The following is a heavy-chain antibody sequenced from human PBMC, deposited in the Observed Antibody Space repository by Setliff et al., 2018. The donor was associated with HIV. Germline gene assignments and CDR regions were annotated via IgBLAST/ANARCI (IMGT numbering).Heavy chain of an antibody. CDR1: GGSFSTYY. Sequence: SETLSLTCTVSGGSFSTYYWSWIRQPAGEGLEYIGRVHSTGTTIYNPSLKSRVTMSVDTSKNQLSLKLRSVTAADTAVYYCATGPVCYHDWGQGTLVTVSS. D-gene: IGHD2-8*01. CDR3: ATGPVCYHD. V-gene: IGHV4-4*07. J-gene: IGHJ4*02. CDR2: VHSTGTT.